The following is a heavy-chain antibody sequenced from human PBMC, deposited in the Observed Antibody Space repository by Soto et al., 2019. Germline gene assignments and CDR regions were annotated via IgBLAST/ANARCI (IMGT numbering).Heavy chain of an antibody. CDR2: ISSSSSTI. CDR3: ARDGDFWSGYTNWFDP. D-gene: IGHD3-3*01. V-gene: IGHV3-48*02. CDR1: GFTFSSYS. J-gene: IGHJ5*02. Sequence: GGSLRLSCAASGFTFSSYSMNWVRQAPGKGLEWVSYISSSSSTIYYADSVKGRFTISRDNAKNSLYLQMNSLRDEDTAVYYCARDGDFWSGYTNWFDPWGQGTLVTVSS.